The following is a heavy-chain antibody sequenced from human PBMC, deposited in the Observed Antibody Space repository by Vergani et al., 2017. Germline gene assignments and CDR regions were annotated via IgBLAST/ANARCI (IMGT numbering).Heavy chain of an antibody. CDR3: ARLSYDTTPYLQGGYDC. J-gene: IGHJ4*02. D-gene: IGHD3-22*01. Sequence: VQLVESGGGVVQPGRSLRLSCAASGFTFSACPMTWVRQAPGKGLEWVSAISARYPSTYYADSVKGRFTISRDNSKNMLYLPMNSLRAEDTAVYYCARLSYDTTPYLQGGYDCWGQGTLVSVSS. V-gene: IGHV3-23*04. CDR2: ISARYPST. CDR1: GFTFSACP.